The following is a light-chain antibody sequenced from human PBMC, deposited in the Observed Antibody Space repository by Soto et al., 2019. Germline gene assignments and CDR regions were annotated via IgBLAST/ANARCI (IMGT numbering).Light chain of an antibody. CDR3: CSYAGGSTLV. V-gene: IGLV2-23*01. CDR2: EAT. J-gene: IGLJ3*02. CDR1: SSDIGTYNL. Sequence: QSALTQPDYVSGSPGQSITISCTGTSSDIGTYNLVSWYQQHPGKAPKLIIYEATERPSGVSNRFSGSKSGNTASLTISGLQTEDEADYYCCSYAGGSTLVFGGGTKVTVL.